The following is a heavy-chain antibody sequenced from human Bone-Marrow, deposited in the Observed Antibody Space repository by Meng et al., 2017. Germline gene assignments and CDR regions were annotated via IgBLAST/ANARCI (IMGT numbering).Heavy chain of an antibody. CDR1: GYTFTGYY. J-gene: IGHJ6*01. V-gene: IGHV1-2*02. D-gene: IGHD4-17*01. Sequence: ASVKVSCKASGYTFTGYYMHWVRQAPGQGLEWMGWINPNSGGTNYAQKFQGRVTMTRDTSISTAYMELSRLRSDDTAVYYCARAGYGDYLDYYYYGMAVWGQGNTV. CDR2: INPNSGGT. CDR3: ARAGYGDYLDYYYYGMAV.